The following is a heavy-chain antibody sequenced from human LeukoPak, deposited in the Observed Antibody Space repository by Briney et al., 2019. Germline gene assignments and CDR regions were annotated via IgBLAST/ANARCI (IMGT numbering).Heavy chain of an antibody. J-gene: IGHJ4*02. Sequence: GGSLRLSCAASGFTFSSYWMSWGRQAPGKGLEWVANIKRDGSEEYYVGSVKGRFTISRDNAKNSLYLQMNSLRAEDTAVFYCARDGTYTDYDPDFDIWGQGTLVTVSS. CDR3: ARDGTYTDYDPDFDI. V-gene: IGHV3-7*04. CDR1: GFTFSSYW. CDR2: IKRDGSEE. D-gene: IGHD5-12*01.